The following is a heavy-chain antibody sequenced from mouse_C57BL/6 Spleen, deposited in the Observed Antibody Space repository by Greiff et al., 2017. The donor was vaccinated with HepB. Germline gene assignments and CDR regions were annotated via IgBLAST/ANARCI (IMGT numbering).Heavy chain of an antibody. J-gene: IGHJ4*01. CDR2: IRSKSNNYAT. V-gene: IGHV10-1*01. CDR3: VSRGMDY. CDR1: GFSFNTYA. Sequence: GGGLVQPKGSLKLSCAASGFSFNTYAMNWVRQAPGKGLEWVARIRSKSNNYATYYADSVKDRFTISRDDSESMLYLQMNNLKTEDTAMYYCVSRGMDYWGQGTSVTVSS.